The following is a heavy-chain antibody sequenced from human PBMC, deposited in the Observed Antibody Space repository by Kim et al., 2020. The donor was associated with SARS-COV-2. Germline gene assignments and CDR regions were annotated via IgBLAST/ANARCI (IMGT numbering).Heavy chain of an antibody. J-gene: IGHJ4*02. CDR3: ARPRLRDSRGYYDY. Sequence: GGSLRLSCAASGFTFSSYGMHWVRQAPGKGLEWVAVISYDGSNKYYADSVKGRFTISRDNSKNTLYLQMNSLRAEDTAVYYCARPRLRDSRGYYDYWGQGALVTVSS. CDR1: GFTFSSYG. V-gene: IGHV3-33*05. D-gene: IGHD3-22*01. CDR2: ISYDGSNK.